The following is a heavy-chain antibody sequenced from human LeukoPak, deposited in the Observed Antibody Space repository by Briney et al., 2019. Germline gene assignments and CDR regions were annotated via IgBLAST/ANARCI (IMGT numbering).Heavy chain of an antibody. V-gene: IGHV3-48*01. CDR1: GFAFTPYT. D-gene: IGHD4-17*01. CDR3: ARSTLTSGGIDY. CDR2: ITTSSSTI. Sequence: GGSLRLSCVDSGFAFTPYTMNWVRQAPGKGLEWISFITTSSSTIYYADSVRGRFTTSRDNAKSSLHLQMNSLRAEDTAVYYCARSTLTSGGIDYWGQGTLVTVSS. J-gene: IGHJ4*02.